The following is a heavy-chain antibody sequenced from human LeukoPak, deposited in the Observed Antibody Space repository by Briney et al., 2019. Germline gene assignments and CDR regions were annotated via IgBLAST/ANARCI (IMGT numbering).Heavy chain of an antibody. D-gene: IGHD3-22*01. CDR3: ASGSSYDSSGRGFDY. Sequence: ASVKVSCKASGNTFTEYYIHWVRQAPGQGLEYMGWINPNNGDTNYEPKFQGRVTMTRDTSISTAYMELSRLRFDDTAVYYCASGSSYDSSGRGFDYWGQGTLVTVSS. J-gene: IGHJ4*02. CDR2: INPNNGDT. V-gene: IGHV1-2*02. CDR1: GNTFTEYY.